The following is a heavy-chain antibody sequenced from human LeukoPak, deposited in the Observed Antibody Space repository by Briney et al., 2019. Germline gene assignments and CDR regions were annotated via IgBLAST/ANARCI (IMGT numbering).Heavy chain of an antibody. D-gene: IGHD2-2*01. CDR1: GFTFSSSW. CDR2: IKQDGSEK. J-gene: IGHJ5*02. Sequence: GGSLRLSCAASGFTFSSSWMNWARQAPGKGLEWVANIKQDGSEKYYVDSVKGRFTISRDNAKNSLYLQMNSLRADDTAVYYCARDIVVVPNAAFDPWGQGTLVTVSS. V-gene: IGHV3-7*04. CDR3: ARDIVVVPNAAFDP.